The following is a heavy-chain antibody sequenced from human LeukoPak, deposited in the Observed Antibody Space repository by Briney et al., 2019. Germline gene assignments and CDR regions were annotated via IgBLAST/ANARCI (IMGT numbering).Heavy chain of an antibody. CDR2: ISSSSSYI. CDR1: GFTFSSYS. D-gene: IGHD6-13*01. CDR3: ASLPQLVVRTDWYFDL. Sequence: PGGSLRLSCAASGFTFSSYSMNWVRQAPGKGLEWVSSISSSSSYIYYADSVKGRFTISRDNAKNSLYLQMNSLRAEDTAVYYCASLPQLVVRTDWYFDLWGRGTLVTVSS. V-gene: IGHV3-21*01. J-gene: IGHJ2*01.